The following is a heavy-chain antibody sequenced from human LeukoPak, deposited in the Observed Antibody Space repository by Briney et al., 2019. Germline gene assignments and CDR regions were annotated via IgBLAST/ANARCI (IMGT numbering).Heavy chain of an antibody. CDR1: GFTFSSYA. D-gene: IGHD2-8*01. Sequence: GGSLRLSCAASGFTFSSYAMHWVRQAPGKGLEWVAVISYDGSNKYYGDSVKGRFTISRDNSKNTLYLQMNSLRAEDTAVYYCAKDPTGYCTNGVCYEDWGQGTLVTVSS. J-gene: IGHJ4*02. V-gene: IGHV3-30*04. CDR3: AKDPTGYCTNGVCYED. CDR2: ISYDGSNK.